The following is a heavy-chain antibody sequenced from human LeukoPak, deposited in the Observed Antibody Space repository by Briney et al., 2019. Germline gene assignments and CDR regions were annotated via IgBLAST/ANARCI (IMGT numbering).Heavy chain of an antibody. CDR1: GYTFTSYG. J-gene: IGHJ6*03. V-gene: IGHV1-18*01. CDR2: ISAYNGNT. Sequence: ASVKVSCKASGYTFTSYGISWVRQAPGQGLEWMGWISAYNGNTNYAQKLQSRVNMTTDTSTSTAYMELRSLRSDDTAVYYCARVRYYYGSGSYYNDPSYYYYMDVWGKGTTVTVSS. D-gene: IGHD3-10*01. CDR3: ARVRYYYGSGSYYNDPSYYYYMDV.